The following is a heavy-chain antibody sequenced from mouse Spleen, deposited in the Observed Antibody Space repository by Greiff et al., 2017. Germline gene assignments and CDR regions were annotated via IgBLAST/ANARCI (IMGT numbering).Heavy chain of an antibody. Sequence: ESGPGLVKPSQSLSLTCSVTGYSITSGYYWNWIRQFPGNKLEWMGYISYDGSNNYNPSLKNRISITRDTSKNQFFLKLNSVTTEDTATYYCARDRYGDYVDYWGQGTTLTVSS. CDR1: GYSITSGYY. D-gene: IGHD1-1*02. J-gene: IGHJ2*01. V-gene: IGHV3-6*01. CDR2: ISYDGSN. CDR3: ARDRYGDYVDY.